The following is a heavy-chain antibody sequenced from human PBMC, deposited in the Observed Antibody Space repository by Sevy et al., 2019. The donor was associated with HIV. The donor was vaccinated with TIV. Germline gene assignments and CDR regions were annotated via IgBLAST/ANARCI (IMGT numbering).Heavy chain of an antibody. Sequence: GGSLRLSCAASGFTFSTYEMNWVRQAPGKGLDWVSYISSSGRITSYADSVKGRFTISRDNAKNALYLHMNSLRVEETAVYYCAGWGWFGGLLSLDYWGQGTLVTVSS. CDR2: ISSSGRIT. CDR1: GFTFSTYE. J-gene: IGHJ4*02. CDR3: AGWGWFGGLLSLDY. D-gene: IGHD3-10*01. V-gene: IGHV3-48*03.